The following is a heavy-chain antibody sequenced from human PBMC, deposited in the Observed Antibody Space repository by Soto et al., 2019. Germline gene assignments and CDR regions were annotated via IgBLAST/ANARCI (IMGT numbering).Heavy chain of an antibody. V-gene: IGHV1-3*01. CDR1: GYTFTSYA. J-gene: IGHJ4*02. CDR3: ARVSCNIAVAATIDY. D-gene: IGHD6-19*01. CDR2: INAGNGNT. Sequence: ASVKVSCKASGYTFTSYAIHWVRQAPGQRLEWMGWINAGNGNTKYSQKFQGRVTITRDTSASTAYMELSSLRSEDTAVYYCARVSCNIAVAATIDYWGQGTLVTVSS.